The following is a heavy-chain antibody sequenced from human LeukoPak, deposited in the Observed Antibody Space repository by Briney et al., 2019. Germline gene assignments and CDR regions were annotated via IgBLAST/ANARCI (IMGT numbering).Heavy chain of an antibody. D-gene: IGHD4-17*01. CDR2: IYPGDSDT. Sequence: GESLKISCQGSGYSFTTYWIGWVRQMPGEGLEWMGIIYPGDSDTRYSPSFQGQVTISADTSISTAYLQWSSLKASDTAMYYCARQRDYGDYDSWGQGTLVTVSS. J-gene: IGHJ5*01. CDR3: ARQRDYGDYDS. V-gene: IGHV5-51*01. CDR1: GYSFTTYW.